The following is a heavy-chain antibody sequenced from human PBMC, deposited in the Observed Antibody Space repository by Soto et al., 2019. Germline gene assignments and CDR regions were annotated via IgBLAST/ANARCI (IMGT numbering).Heavy chain of an antibody. CDR1: GVTFRRFT. CDR2: ISSNSAYI. CDR3: MRDASRDSSARGWFDP. V-gene: IGHV3-21*02. D-gene: IGHD6-13*01. Sequence: EVQLVESGGGLVKPGGSLRLSCAASGVTFRRFTMNWVRQAPGKGLEWVSTISSNSAYIYYTDALRGRFTIYRDNDKKALHLHMNSRRAADTAVYYCMRDASRDSSARGWFDPWGPGTVVTVSS. J-gene: IGHJ5*02.